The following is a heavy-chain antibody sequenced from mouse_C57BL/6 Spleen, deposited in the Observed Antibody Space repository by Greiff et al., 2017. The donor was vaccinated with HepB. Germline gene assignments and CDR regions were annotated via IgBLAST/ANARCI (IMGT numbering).Heavy chain of an antibody. CDR3: AKTDQGWYFDV. D-gene: IGHD3-2*02. CDR2: IWRGGST. V-gene: IGHV2-5*01. J-gene: IGHJ1*03. CDR1: GFSLTSYG. Sequence: VKLMESGPGLVQPSQSLSITCTVSGFSLTSYGVHWVRQSPGKGLEWLGVIWRGGSTDYNAAFMSRLSITKDNSKSQVFFKMNSLQADDTAIYYCAKTDQGWYFDVWGTGTTVTVSS.